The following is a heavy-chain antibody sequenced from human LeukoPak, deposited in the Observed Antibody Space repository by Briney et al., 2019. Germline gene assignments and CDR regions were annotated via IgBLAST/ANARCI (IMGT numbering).Heavy chain of an antibody. CDR1: GFTFSSYS. Sequence: GGSLRLSCAASGFTFSSYSMNWVRQAPGKGLEWVSSISSSGTYVYYADSVKGRFTISRDNAKNSLSLQMNSLRADDAAVYYCARDYASDYWGQGTLVTVSS. CDR3: ARDYASDY. J-gene: IGHJ4*02. V-gene: IGHV3-21*01. CDR2: ISSSGTYV. D-gene: IGHD3-10*01.